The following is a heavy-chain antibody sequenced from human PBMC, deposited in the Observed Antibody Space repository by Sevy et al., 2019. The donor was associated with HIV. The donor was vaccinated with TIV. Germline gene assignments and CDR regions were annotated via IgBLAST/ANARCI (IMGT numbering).Heavy chain of an antibody. Sequence: GGSLRLSCAASGFTVSSNYMSWVRQAPGNGLEWVSVIYSGGRTYYADSVKGRFTISRDNSKNTLYLQMNSLRAEDTAVYYCARGIAEQWLVKRQSYYFDYSGQGTMVTVSS. CDR1: GFTVSSNY. D-gene: IGHD6-19*01. CDR2: IYSGGRT. V-gene: IGHV3-53*01. CDR3: ARGIAEQWLVKRQSYYFDY. J-gene: IGHJ4*02.